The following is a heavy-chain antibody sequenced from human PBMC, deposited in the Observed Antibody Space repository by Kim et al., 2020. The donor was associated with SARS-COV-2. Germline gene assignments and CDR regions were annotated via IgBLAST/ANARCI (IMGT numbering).Heavy chain of an antibody. CDR2: IYYSGST. J-gene: IGHJ6*01. Sequence: SETLSLTCTVSGGSVSSGSYYWSWIRQPPGKGLEWIGYIYYSGSTNYNPSLKSRVTISVDTSKNQFSLKLSSVTAADTAVYYCARGGAGVMELYYYYGM. V-gene: IGHV4-61*01. CDR1: GGSVSSGSYY. D-gene: IGHD2-8*01. CDR3: ARGGAGVMELYYYYGM.